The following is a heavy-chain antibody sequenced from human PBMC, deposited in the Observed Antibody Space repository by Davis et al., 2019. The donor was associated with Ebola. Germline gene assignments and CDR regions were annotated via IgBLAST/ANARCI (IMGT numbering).Heavy chain of an antibody. Sequence: LSLTCAASGFTFSSYSMNWVRQAPGKGLEWVSSISSSSSYIYYADSVKGRFTISRDNAKNSLYLQMNSLRAEDTAVYYCARDDSGIAVAGYWYFDLWGRGTLVTVSS. CDR3: ARDDSGIAVAGYWYFDL. CDR1: GFTFSSYS. CDR2: ISSSSSYI. D-gene: IGHD6-19*01. V-gene: IGHV3-21*01. J-gene: IGHJ2*01.